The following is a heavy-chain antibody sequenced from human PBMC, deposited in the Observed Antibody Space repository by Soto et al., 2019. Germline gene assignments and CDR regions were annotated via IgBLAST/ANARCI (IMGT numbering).Heavy chain of an antibody. V-gene: IGHV3-9*01. D-gene: IGHD3-3*01. CDR2: ISWNSGSI. CDR3: AKDSSGYLPDDYYGVDV. J-gene: IGHJ6*02. CDR1: GFTFDDYA. Sequence: EVQLVESGGGLVQPGRSLRLSCAASGFTFDDYAMHWVRQAPGKGLEWVSGISWNSGSIGYADSVKGRFTISRDNAKNSLYLQMNSLRAEDTALYYCAKDSSGYLPDDYYGVDVWGQGTTVTVSS.